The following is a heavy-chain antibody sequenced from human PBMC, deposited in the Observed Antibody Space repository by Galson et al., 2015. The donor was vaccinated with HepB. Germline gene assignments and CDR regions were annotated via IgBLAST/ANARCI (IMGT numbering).Heavy chain of an antibody. D-gene: IGHD1-7*01. CDR2: SLKKGHGCAT. Sequence: SLRLSCAASGFTFSGYHMDWVRQAPGKGLECVARSLKKGHGCATEYAESVRGRFTVSRDESNDSLYLQMNSLKTEDTAVYYCVRDSMNYFFDHWGQGALVTVSS. V-gene: IGHV3-72*01. CDR3: VRDSMNYFFDH. CDR1: GFTFSGYH. J-gene: IGHJ4*02.